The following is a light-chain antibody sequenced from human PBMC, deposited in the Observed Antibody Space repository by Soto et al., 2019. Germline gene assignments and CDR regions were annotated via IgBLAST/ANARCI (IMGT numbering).Light chain of an antibody. V-gene: IGKV1-39*01. CDR1: QTIRTY. Sequence: DIQMTQSPSSLSASVGDRVIITCRASQTIRTYLNWYQQKPGKAPKLLIYAASSLESGVPPRLSGSGYGTEFTLTITDLQYEDFGIYYRQQSYRNMPLTFGGGTKVEIK. J-gene: IGKJ4*01. CDR2: AAS. CDR3: QQSYRNMPLT.